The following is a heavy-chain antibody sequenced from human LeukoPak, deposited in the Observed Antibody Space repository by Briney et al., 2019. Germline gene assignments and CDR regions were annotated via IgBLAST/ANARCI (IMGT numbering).Heavy chain of an antibody. CDR3: ASSSSWFRHDFDY. CDR2: INHSGST. CDR1: GGSFSGYY. Sequence: SETLSLTCAVYGGSFSGYYWSWIRQPPGKGLEWIGEINHSGSTNYNPSLKSRVTISVDTSKNQFSLKLSSVTAADTAVYYCASSSSWFRHDFDYWGQGTLVTVSS. D-gene: IGHD6-13*01. J-gene: IGHJ4*02. V-gene: IGHV4-34*01.